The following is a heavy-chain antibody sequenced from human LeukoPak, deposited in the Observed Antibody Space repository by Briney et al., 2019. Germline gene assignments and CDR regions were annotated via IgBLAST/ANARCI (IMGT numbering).Heavy chain of an antibody. D-gene: IGHD1-26*01. CDR3: ARDPSNSGSYSRLDY. V-gene: IGHV3-21*01. CDR2: ISSSGSYI. Sequence: GGSLRLSCAASGFTFSIYSMDWVRQAPGKGLEWVSSISSSGSYIYYADSVKGRFTISRDNAKNSLYLQMNSLRAEDTAVYYCARDPSNSGSYSRLDYWGQGTRVTVSS. J-gene: IGHJ4*02. CDR1: GFTFSIYS.